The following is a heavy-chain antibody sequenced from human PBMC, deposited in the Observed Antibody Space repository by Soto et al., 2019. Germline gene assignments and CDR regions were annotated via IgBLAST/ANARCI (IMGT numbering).Heavy chain of an antibody. CDR2: IKQDGSEK. J-gene: IGHJ6*02. V-gene: IGHV3-7*01. CDR1: GFTFSSYW. D-gene: IGHD2-21*01. Sequence: EVQLVESGGGLVQPGGSLRLSCAASGFTFSSYWMSWVRQAPGKGLEWVANIKQDGSEKYYVDSVKGRFTISRDNAKNALYLQMNSLRAEDTAVYYCARDRLWSVLYYYYGMDVWGQGTTVTVSS. CDR3: ARDRLWSVLYYYYGMDV.